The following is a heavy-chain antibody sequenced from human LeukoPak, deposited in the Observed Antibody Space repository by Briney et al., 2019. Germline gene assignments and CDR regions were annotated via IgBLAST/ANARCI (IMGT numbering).Heavy chain of an antibody. Sequence: SETLSLTCTVSGGSINYYYVHWIRQPPGKGLEWIGYIYYSGSTDYNPSLKSRVTISVDTSQNQFSLKLNSVTAADTAVYYCARDDTLDDYDSSGLSIWGQGTLVTVSS. CDR3: ARDDTLDDYDSSGLSI. V-gene: IGHV4-59*12. CDR2: IYYSGST. CDR1: GGSINYYY. D-gene: IGHD3-22*01. J-gene: IGHJ4*02.